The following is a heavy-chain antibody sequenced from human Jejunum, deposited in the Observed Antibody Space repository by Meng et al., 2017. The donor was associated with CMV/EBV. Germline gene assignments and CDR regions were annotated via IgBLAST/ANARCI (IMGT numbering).Heavy chain of an antibody. CDR1: GFTCSSDS. CDR3: AREVELDYGDYGV. Sequence: ASGFTCSSDSSSWRGQGPGKGLEWLSSISGSSTFIYYADSVKGRFTISRDSAKNSVYLQMNNLRAADTAVYYCAREVELDYGDYGVWGQGTSVTVSS. CDR2: ISGSSTFI. J-gene: IGHJ6*02. V-gene: IGHV3-21*04. D-gene: IGHD4-17*01.